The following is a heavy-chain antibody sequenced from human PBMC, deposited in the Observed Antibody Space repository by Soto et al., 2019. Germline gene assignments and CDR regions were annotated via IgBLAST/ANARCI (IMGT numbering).Heavy chain of an antibody. D-gene: IGHD4-17*01. CDR1: GFTFSNFA. J-gene: IGHJ3*02. CDR2: ISSSGGRT. CDR3: AKDPNGDYVGAFEM. V-gene: IGHV3-23*01. Sequence: GGSLRLSCAASGFTFSNFAMSWVRQTPGRGPEWVSGISSSGGRTYYADSVKGRFTISRDHSTNTLSMEMNSLRAEDTAVYYCAKDPNGDYVGAFEMWGQGAMVTVSS.